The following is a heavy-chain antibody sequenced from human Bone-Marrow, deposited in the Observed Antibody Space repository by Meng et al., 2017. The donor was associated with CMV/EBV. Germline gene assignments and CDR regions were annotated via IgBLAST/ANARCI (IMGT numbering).Heavy chain of an antibody. Sequence: GESLKISCAASGFTFSSYSMNWVRQAPGKGLEWVSYISSSSSTIYYADSVKGRFTISRDNAKNSLYLQMNSLRAEDTAVYYCARDNSIITPYYFDYWGQGTLVTVSS. CDR3: ARDNSIITPYYFDY. CDR2: ISSSSSTI. V-gene: IGHV3-48*04. CDR1: GFTFSSYS. D-gene: IGHD3-10*01. J-gene: IGHJ4*02.